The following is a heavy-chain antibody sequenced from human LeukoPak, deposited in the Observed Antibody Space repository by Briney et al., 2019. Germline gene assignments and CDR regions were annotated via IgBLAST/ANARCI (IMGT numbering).Heavy chain of an antibody. J-gene: IGHJ4*02. CDR2: IRYDGSNK. CDR1: GFTFSSYG. Sequence: PGGSLRLSCAASGFTFSSYGMYWVRQAPGKGLEWVAFIRYDGSNKYYADSVKGRFTISRDNSKNTLYLQMNSLRAEDTAVYYCAKDGPWELLGYFDYWGQGTLVTVSS. D-gene: IGHD1-26*01. V-gene: IGHV3-30*02. CDR3: AKDGPWELLGYFDY.